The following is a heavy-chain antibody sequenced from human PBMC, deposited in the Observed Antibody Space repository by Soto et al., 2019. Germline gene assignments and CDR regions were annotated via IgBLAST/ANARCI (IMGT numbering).Heavy chain of an antibody. J-gene: IGHJ4*02. V-gene: IGHV5-51*01. CDR1: GYSFSSHW. D-gene: IGHD2-8*01. Sequence: GESLKISCQGSGYSFSSHWIGWVRQMPGKGLEWMGNIYPGDSDSRYSPSFQGQVTISVDKSISTAYLQWRSLKASDTAVYFCVSQRTSVLTQAYFDYWGPGALVTVSS. CDR3: VSQRTSVLTQAYFDY. CDR2: IYPGDSDS.